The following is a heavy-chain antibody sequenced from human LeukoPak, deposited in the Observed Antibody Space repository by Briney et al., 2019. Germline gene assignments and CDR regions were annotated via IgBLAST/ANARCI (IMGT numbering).Heavy chain of an antibody. D-gene: IGHD1-26*01. V-gene: IGHV4-59*08. CDR3: ARHGVEATPDYYYMDV. J-gene: IGHJ6*03. Sequence: KPSETLSLTCTVSGGSISSYYWSWIRQPPGKGLEWIGYIYYSGSTYYNPSLKSRVTISVDTSKNQFSLKLSSVTAADTAVYYCARHGVEATPDYYYMDVWGKGTSVTVSS. CDR1: GGSISSYY. CDR2: IYYSGST.